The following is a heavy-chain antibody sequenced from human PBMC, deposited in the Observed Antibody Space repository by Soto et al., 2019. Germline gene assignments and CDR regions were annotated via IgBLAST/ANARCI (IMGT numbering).Heavy chain of an antibody. CDR3: AKSAGKGGLAAPIDN. CDR2: ISYDGSNK. Sequence: VQLVESGGGVVQPGRSLRLSCASSGFTFSNYGMHWVRRAPGKGLEWVAVISYDGSNKYYEDSVKGRFTISRDNSKNTLFLQMDSLRAEDRAVYYCAKSAGKGGLAAPIDNWGQGTLVTVSS. CDR1: GFTFSNYG. V-gene: IGHV3-33*05. J-gene: IGHJ4*02. D-gene: IGHD3-16*01.